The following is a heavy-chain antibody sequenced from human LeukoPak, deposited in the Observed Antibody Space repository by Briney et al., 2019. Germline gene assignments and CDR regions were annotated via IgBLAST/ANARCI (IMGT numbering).Heavy chain of an antibody. J-gene: IGHJ3*02. CDR3: ARDAVVPAAIGLVVFDI. Sequence: SETLSLTCTVSGGSISSYYWSWIRQPAGKGLEWIGRIYTSGSTNYNPSLKSRVTMSVDTSKNQFSLKLSSVTAADTAVYYCARDAVVPAAIGLVVFDIWGQGKMVTSSS. CDR2: IYTSGST. V-gene: IGHV4-4*07. CDR1: GGSISSYY. D-gene: IGHD2-2*01.